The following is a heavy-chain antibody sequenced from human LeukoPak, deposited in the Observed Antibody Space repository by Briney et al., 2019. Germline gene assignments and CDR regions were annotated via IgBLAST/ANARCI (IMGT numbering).Heavy chain of an antibody. V-gene: IGHV1-8*01. CDR1: GYTFTSYD. D-gene: IGHD1-14*01. CDR2: MNPNSGNT. CDR3: ARDNSQDAFDI. J-gene: IGHJ3*02. Sequence: ASVKASCKASGYTFTSYDINWVRQATGQGLEWLGYMNPNSGNTRYAQKFQGRVTMTRDTSASTDYMELSSLRSEDMAVYYCARDNSQDAFDIWGQGTMVTVSS.